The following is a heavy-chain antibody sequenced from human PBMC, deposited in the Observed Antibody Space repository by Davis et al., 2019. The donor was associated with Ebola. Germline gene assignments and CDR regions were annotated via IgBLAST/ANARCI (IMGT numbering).Heavy chain of an antibody. J-gene: IGHJ6*02. CDR1: GYTFTSYA. D-gene: IGHD5-12*01. V-gene: IGHV1-18*01. CDR3: ARDPVGGYDLYYYYGMDV. CDR2: ISAYNGNT. Sequence: AASVKVSCKASGYTFTSYAMHWVRQAPGQRLEWMGWISAYNGNTNYAQKLQGRVTMTTDTSTSTAYMELRSLRSDDTAVYYCARDPVGGYDLYYYYGMDVWGQGTTVTVPS.